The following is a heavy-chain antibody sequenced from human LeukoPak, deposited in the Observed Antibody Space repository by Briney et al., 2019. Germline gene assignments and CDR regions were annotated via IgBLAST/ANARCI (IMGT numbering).Heavy chain of an antibody. D-gene: IGHD3-22*01. CDR3: AKSYDTSGYPRSYGMDV. CDR1: GFTFSRYA. V-gene: IGHV3-23*01. J-gene: IGHJ6*02. CDR2: ISGSGGST. Sequence: GESLRLSCAASGFTFSRYAMSWVRQAPGKRLEWVSAISGSGGSTYYADSVKGRFTISRDNSKNTLYLQMNSLRAEDTAAYYCAKSYDTSGYPRSYGMDVWGQGTTVTVSS.